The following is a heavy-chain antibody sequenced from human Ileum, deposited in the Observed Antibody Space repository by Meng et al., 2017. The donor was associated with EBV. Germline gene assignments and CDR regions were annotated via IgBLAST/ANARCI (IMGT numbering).Heavy chain of an antibody. Sequence: QARLVHCGAEVKMPGSSVKVACKTSGGSFSTHTFSWVRQAPGQGLEWTGGLIAVFDKTKAAPRFQDRVTFTADESTSTAYMELSSLTFDDTAVYFCARGRRNEPLFDYWGQGTLVTVSS. V-gene: IGHV1-69*01. CDR1: GGSFSTHT. CDR3: ARGRRNEPLFDY. J-gene: IGHJ4*02. D-gene: IGHD1-14*01. CDR2: LIAVFDKT.